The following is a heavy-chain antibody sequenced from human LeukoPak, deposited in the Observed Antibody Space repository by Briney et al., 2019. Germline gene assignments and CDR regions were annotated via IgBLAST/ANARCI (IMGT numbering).Heavy chain of an antibody. CDR3: ARDHHRSIGSPTFDY. CDR2: IYYSGST. Sequence: ETLSLTCTVSGGSISSSSYYWGWIRQPPGKGLEWIGSIYYSGSTYCNPSLKSRVTISVDTSKNQFSLKPSSVTAADTAVYYCARDHHRSIGSPTFDYWGQGTLVTVSS. D-gene: IGHD3-22*01. J-gene: IGHJ4*02. CDR1: GGSISSSSYY. V-gene: IGHV4-39*07.